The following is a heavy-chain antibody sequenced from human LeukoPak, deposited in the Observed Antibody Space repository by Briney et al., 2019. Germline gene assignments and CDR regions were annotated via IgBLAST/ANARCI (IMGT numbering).Heavy chain of an antibody. CDR3: ARRMTVSATNWFDP. CDR1: GASISSSF. Sequence: PSETLSLTCTVSGASISSSFWTWIRQSPGKGLEWLAYIYYTGSTNLNPPLKSRLTISVDTSKNQFSLRLSSVTAADTAIYYCARRMTVSATNWFDPWGQGTLVTVSS. J-gene: IGHJ5*02. V-gene: IGHV4-59*01. D-gene: IGHD5/OR15-5a*01. CDR2: IYYTGST.